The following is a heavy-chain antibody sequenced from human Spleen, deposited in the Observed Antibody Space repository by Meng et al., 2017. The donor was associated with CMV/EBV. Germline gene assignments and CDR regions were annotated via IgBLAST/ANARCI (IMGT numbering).Heavy chain of an antibody. V-gene: IGHV3-23*03. D-gene: IGHD3-10*01. J-gene: IGHJ6*02. CDR1: GFTFSSYA. Sequence: GESLKISCAASGFTFSSYAMSWVRQAPGRGLEWVSVIYSGGSSTYYADSVKGRFTISRDNSKNTLYLQMNSLRVEDTAMYYCARDQGNYVGSFYTMDVWGHGTTVTVSS. CDR3: ARDQGNYVGSFYTMDV. CDR2: IYSGGSST.